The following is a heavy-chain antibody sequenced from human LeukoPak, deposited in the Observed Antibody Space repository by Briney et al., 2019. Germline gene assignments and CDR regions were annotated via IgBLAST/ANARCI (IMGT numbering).Heavy chain of an antibody. CDR2: ISYDGSNK. Sequence: GGSLRLPCAASGFTFSSYGMHWVRQAPGKGLEWVAVISYDGSNKYYADSVKGRFTISRDNSKNTLYLQMNSLRAEDTAVYYCAKEDGSVDYWGQGTLVTVSS. V-gene: IGHV3-30*18. CDR3: AKEDGSVDY. J-gene: IGHJ4*02. D-gene: IGHD3-22*01. CDR1: GFTFSSYG.